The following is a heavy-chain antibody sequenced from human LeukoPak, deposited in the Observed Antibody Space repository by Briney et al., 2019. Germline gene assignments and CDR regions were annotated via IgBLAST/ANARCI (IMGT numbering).Heavy chain of an antibody. J-gene: IGHJ3*02. D-gene: IGHD1-26*01. CDR2: IYPGDSNT. CDR3: AIRHSASSVFGI. CDR1: GYTFTNYW. V-gene: IGHV5-51*01. Sequence: NHGESLKISCRGSGYTFTNYWIGWVRQMPGKGLEWMGIIYPGDSNTRYSPSFQGQVTMSADKSINTAYLQWSTLKASDTAMYYCAIRHSASSVFGIWGQGIMVTVSS.